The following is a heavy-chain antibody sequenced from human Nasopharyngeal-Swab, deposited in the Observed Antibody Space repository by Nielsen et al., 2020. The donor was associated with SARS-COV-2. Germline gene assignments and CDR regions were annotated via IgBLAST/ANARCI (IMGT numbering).Heavy chain of an antibody. V-gene: IGHV5-51*01. CDR3: ARRAARDGYNYEVDP. J-gene: IGHJ5*02. CDR1: GYSFVNHW. Sequence: GESLKISCMASGYSFVNHWIGWVRQKPGKGLEWMGMVYPGNSEVAYSPSFQGQVTISADKSTNTAYLQRKRLRTSDSAMYFCARRAARDGYNYEVDPWGQGTLVTVSS. D-gene: IGHD5-24*01. CDR2: VYPGNSEV.